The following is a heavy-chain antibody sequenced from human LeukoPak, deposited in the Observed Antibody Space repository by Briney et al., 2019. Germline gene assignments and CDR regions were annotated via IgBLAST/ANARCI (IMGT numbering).Heavy chain of an antibody. D-gene: IGHD3-10*01. V-gene: IGHV3-53*01. J-gene: IGHJ4*02. CDR2: IYSGGST. CDR1: GFTVSGNY. CDR3: AREGIWFGEHLIDY. Sequence: GGSLRLSCAASGFTVSGNYMSWVRQAPGKGLEWVSVIYSGGSTYYADSVKGRFTISRDNSKNTLYLQMNSLRAEDTAVYYCAREGIWFGEHLIDYWGQGTLVTVSS.